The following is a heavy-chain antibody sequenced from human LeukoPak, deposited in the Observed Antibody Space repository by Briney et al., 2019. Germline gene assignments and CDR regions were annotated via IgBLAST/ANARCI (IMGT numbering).Heavy chain of an antibody. CDR1: GGSIGSGDYY. CDR3: ARVRWFGELLTYFDY. J-gene: IGHJ4*02. CDR2: IYYSGST. D-gene: IGHD3-10*01. V-gene: IGHV4-30-4*01. Sequence: SETLSLTCTVSGGSIGSGDYYWSWIRQPPGKGLEWLGYIYYSGSTYYHPCLKRRLTISVEPSKNHFSVKLSSVTAADRAVYYCARVRWFGELLTYFDYWGQGTLVTVSS.